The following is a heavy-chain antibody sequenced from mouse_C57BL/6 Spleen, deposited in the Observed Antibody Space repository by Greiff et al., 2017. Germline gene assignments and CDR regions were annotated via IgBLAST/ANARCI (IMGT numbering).Heavy chain of an antibody. CDR3: AQLTGTPWFAY. V-gene: IGHV1-22*01. D-gene: IGHD4-1*01. CDR1: GYTFTDYN. CDR2: INPNNGGT. Sequence: EVQVVESGPELVKPGASVKMSCKASGYTFTDYNMHWVKQSHGKSLEWIGYINPNNGGTSYNQKFKGKATLTVNKSSSTAYMELRSLTSEDSAVYYCAQLTGTPWFAYWGQGTLVTVSA. J-gene: IGHJ3*01.